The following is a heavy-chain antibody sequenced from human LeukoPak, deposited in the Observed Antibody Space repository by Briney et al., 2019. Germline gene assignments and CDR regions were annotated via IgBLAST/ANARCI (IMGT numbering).Heavy chain of an antibody. V-gene: IGHV3-23*01. CDR1: GFTFSSYG. D-gene: IGHD3-9*01. Sequence: PGGTLRLSCAASGFTFSSYGMSWVRQAPGKGLEWVSAISGSGGSTYYADSVKGRFTISRDNSKNTLYLQMNSLRAEDTAVYYCAKDMGILTGYSLDYWGQGTLVTVSS. CDR3: AKDMGILTGYSLDY. J-gene: IGHJ4*02. CDR2: ISGSGGST.